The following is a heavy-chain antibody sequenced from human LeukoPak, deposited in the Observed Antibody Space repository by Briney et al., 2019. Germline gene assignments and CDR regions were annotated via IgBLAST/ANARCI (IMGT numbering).Heavy chain of an antibody. CDR3: AISGSGTYYNEQFDD. D-gene: IGHD3-10*01. CDR2: IHDTGTT. Sequence: SETLSLTCTVSGGSISSYYWSWIRQPPGKGLEWIGSIHDTGTTYYNPSLKTRVTMDVDTSKKQFSLKMNSVTAADTAVYYCAISGSGTYYNEQFDDWGQGTLVTVSS. V-gene: IGHV4-59*04. J-gene: IGHJ4*02. CDR1: GGSISSYY.